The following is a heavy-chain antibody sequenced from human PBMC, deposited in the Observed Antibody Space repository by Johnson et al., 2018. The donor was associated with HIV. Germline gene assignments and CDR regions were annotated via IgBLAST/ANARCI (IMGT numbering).Heavy chain of an antibody. V-gene: IGHV3-30*02. CDR3: AQDVNEWVAWIQLWAPSFDI. D-gene: IGHD5-18*01. J-gene: IGHJ3*02. CDR2: IQYDGSNK. CDR1: DFTFSSYG. Sequence: QMQLVESGGGVVQPGGSLRLSCAASDFTFSSYGMHWVRQAPGKGLEWVTFIQYDGSNKYYADSVKGRFTISRDNSKNTVYLQMNSLRAEDTAVYYCAQDVNEWVAWIQLWAPSFDIWGQGTMVTVS.